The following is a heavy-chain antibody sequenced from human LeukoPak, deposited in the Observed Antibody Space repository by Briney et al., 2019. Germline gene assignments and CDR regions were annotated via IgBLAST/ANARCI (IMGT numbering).Heavy chain of an antibody. Sequence: PSETLSLTCAVYGGSFSGYYWSWIRQPPGKGLEWIGEINHSGSTNYNPSLKSRVTISVDTSKNQFPLKLSSVTAADTAVYYCASQTSSYYYYGMDVWGQGTTVTVSS. V-gene: IGHV4-34*01. CDR3: ASQTSSYYYYGMDV. CDR2: INHSGST. CDR1: GGSFSGYY. J-gene: IGHJ6*02.